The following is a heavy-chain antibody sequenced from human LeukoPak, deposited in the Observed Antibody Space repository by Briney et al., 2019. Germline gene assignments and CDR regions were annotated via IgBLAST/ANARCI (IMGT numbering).Heavy chain of an antibody. Sequence: GGSLRLSCAASGFTFSSYGMHWVRQAPGKGLEWVAVISYDGSNKYYADSVKGRFTISRDNSKNTLYLQMNSLRAEDTAVYYCARDPSSGWYGGWGQGTLVTVSS. J-gene: IGHJ4*02. CDR3: ARDPSSGWYGG. CDR2: ISYDGSNK. D-gene: IGHD6-19*01. CDR1: GFTFSSYG. V-gene: IGHV3-30*19.